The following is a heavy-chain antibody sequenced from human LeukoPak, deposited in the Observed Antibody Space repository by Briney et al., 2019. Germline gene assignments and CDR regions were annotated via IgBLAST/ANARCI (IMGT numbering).Heavy chain of an antibody. CDR2: IYSGGST. J-gene: IGHJ4*02. CDR1: GFTVSSNY. CDR3: ARDLYYDSSGYPH. V-gene: IGHV3-66*01. D-gene: IGHD3-22*01. Sequence: GGSLRLSCAASGFTVSSNYTSWVRQAPGKGLEWVSVIYSGGSTYYPDSVKGRFTISRDNSKNTLYLQMNSLRAEDTAVYYCARDLYYDSSGYPHWGQGTLVTVSS.